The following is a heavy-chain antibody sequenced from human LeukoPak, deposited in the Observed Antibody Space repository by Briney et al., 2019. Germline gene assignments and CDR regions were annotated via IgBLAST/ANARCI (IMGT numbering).Heavy chain of an antibody. CDR2: ISSSSSYI. CDR3: XGGAYDSSGRFDY. D-gene: IGHD3-22*01. CDR1: GFTFSSYS. V-gene: IGHV3-21*01. Sequence: GGSLRLSCAASGFTFSSYSMSWVRQAPGKGLEWVSSISSSSSYIYYADSVKGRFTISRDNAKNSLYLQMNSLRAEDTAVYYXXGGAYDSSGRFDYWGQGTLVTVSS. J-gene: IGHJ4*02.